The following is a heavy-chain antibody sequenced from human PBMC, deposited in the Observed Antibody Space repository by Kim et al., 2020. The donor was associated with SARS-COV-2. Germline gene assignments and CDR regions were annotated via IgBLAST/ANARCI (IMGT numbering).Heavy chain of an antibody. V-gene: IGHV3-33*01. D-gene: IGHD3-22*01. Sequence: GGSLRLSCAASGFTFSSYGMHWVRQAPGKGLEWVAVIWYDGSNKYYADSVKGRFTISRDNSKNTLYLQMNSLRAEDTAVYYCARDGPHDSSGQPDYWGQGTLVTVSS. CDR2: IWYDGSNK. CDR3: ARDGPHDSSGQPDY. CDR1: GFTFSSYG. J-gene: IGHJ4*02.